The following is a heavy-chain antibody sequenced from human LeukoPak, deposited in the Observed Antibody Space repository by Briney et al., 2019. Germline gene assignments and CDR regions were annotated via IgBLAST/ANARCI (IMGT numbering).Heavy chain of an antibody. D-gene: IGHD3-3*01. J-gene: IGHJ4*02. Sequence: LRLSCVASGFTFSDYYMSWIRQHPGKGREWIGYIYYSGSTYYNPSLKSRVTISVDTSKNQFSLKLSSVTAADTAVYYCAGTPTTNDFWSGYLDYWGQGTLVTVSS. CDR1: GFTFSDYY. V-gene: IGHV4-31*02. CDR3: AGTPTTNDFWSGYLDY. CDR2: IYYSGST.